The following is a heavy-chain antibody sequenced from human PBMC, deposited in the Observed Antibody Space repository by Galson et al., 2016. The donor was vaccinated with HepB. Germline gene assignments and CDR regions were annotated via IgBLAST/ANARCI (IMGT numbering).Heavy chain of an antibody. CDR1: GLTFISYA. Sequence: SLRLSCAASGLTFISYAMHWVRQAPGKGLEWVAVISYDGSNKYYADSVTGRFTISRDNSKNTLYLQMNSLRAEDTAVYYCARDADIVKVPAAIRADYWGQGTLVTVSS. V-gene: IGHV3-30*04. J-gene: IGHJ4*02. D-gene: IGHD2-2*02. CDR3: ARDADIVKVPAAIRADY. CDR2: ISYDGSNK.